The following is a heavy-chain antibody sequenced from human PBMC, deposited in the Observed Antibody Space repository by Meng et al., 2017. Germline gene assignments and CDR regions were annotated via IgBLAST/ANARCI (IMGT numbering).Heavy chain of an antibody. CDR1: GGTFSSYG. J-gene: IGHJ4*02. D-gene: IGHD3-22*01. Sequence: QVQLVESGGEVKQPGSLVKVSCKASGGTFSSYGISWVRQAPGQGLEWMGVIIPIFGTASYAKKFQGRVTITADESTSTVYMELSSLRSEDTAVYYCAIGVDYYDSSGSLDYWGQGTLVTVSS. CDR2: IIPIFGTA. CDR3: AIGVDYYDSSGSLDY. V-gene: IGHV1-69*01.